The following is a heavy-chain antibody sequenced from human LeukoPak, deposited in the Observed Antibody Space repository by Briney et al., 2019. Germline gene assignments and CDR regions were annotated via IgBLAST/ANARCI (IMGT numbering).Heavy chain of an antibody. D-gene: IGHD3-10*01. J-gene: IGHJ5*02. CDR1: GGSISGYY. CDR3: ARETPYGSGDNWFDP. CDR2: IYYSGST. V-gene: IGHV4-59*01. Sequence: PSETLSLTCTVSGGSISGYYWSWIRQPPGKGLEWIGYIYYSGSTNYNPSLKSRVTISVDTSKNQFSLKLSSVTAADTAVYYCARETPYGSGDNWFDPWGQGTLVTVSS.